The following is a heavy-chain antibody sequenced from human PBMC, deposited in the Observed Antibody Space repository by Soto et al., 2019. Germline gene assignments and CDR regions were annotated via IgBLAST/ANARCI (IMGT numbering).Heavy chain of an antibody. CDR2: IYYSGST. V-gene: IGHV4-59*01. Sequence: QVQLQESGPGLVKPSETLSLTCTVSGGSISSYYWSWIRQPPGKGLEWIGYIYYSGSTNYNPSLSSRVPISVDTSKNQFSLKLSSVTAADTAVYYCARDRPVVVTAIPSGMDVWGQGTTVTVSS. CDR1: GGSISSYY. CDR3: ARDRPVVVTAIPSGMDV. J-gene: IGHJ6*02. D-gene: IGHD2-21*02.